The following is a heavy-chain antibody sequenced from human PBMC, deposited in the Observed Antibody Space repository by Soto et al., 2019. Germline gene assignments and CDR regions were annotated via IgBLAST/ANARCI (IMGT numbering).Heavy chain of an antibody. Sequence: QVQLQESGPGLVKPSQTLSLTCTVSGGSISSGGYYWSWIRQHPGKGLEWIGYIYYSGSTYYNPSLKSRVTISVDTSKNQFSLKLSSVTAADTAVYYCAASYGTNGVCYPRNYYYYMDVWGKGTTVTVSS. V-gene: IGHV4-31*03. CDR2: IYYSGST. CDR1: GGSISSGGYY. D-gene: IGHD2-8*01. J-gene: IGHJ6*03. CDR3: AASYGTNGVCYPRNYYYYMDV.